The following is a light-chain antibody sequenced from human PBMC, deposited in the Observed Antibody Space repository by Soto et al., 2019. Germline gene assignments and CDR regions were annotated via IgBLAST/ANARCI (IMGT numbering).Light chain of an antibody. V-gene: IGKV1-33*01. CDR2: DAS. CDR3: QQYDNLPLT. Sequence: DIQMNQSPSSLSASVGDRVTITCQASQDISNYLNWYQQKPGKAPKLLIYDASNLETGVPSRFSGSGSGTDFTFTISSLQPEEIATYYCQQYDNLPLTFGGGTKVEIK. CDR1: QDISNY. J-gene: IGKJ4*01.